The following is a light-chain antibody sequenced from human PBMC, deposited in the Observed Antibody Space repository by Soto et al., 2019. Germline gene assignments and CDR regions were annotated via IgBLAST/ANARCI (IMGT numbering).Light chain of an antibody. Sequence: DLQMTQSPSSLSASVGDRVTITCRASQSISSYLNWYQQKPGKAPKLLIYAASILQRGVPSRFSGSGSGTDFTLTISSLQPEDFATYYCQQSYSTPPTFGQGTKLEIK. V-gene: IGKV1-39*01. J-gene: IGKJ2*01. CDR2: AAS. CDR3: QQSYSTPPT. CDR1: QSISSY.